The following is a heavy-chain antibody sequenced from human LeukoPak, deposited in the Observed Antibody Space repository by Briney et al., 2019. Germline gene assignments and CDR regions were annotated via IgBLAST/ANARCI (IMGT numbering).Heavy chain of an antibody. Sequence: SVKVSCKASGGTFSSYAISWVRQAPGQGLEWMGGIIPIFGTANYAQKFQGRVTITADESTSTAYMELSSLRSEDTAVYYCARDLEPLIVVVPADMPYYFDYWGQGTLVTVSS. CDR2: IIPIFGTA. D-gene: IGHD2-2*01. CDR3: ARDLEPLIVVVPADMPYYFDY. CDR1: GGTFSSYA. J-gene: IGHJ4*02. V-gene: IGHV1-69*13.